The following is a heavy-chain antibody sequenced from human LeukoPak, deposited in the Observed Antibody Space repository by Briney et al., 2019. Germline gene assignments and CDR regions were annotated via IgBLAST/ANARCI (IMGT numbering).Heavy chain of an antibody. J-gene: IGHJ5*02. CDR2: ISAYNGNT. CDR3: ARDQRYYYDSSGPNWFDP. V-gene: IGHV1-18*01. D-gene: IGHD3-22*01. CDR1: GYTFTSYG. Sequence: ASVKVSCKASGYTFTSYGISWVRQAPGQGLEWMGWISAYNGNTNYAQKLQGRVTMTTDTSTSTAYMELRSLRSDDTAVYYCARDQRYYYDSSGPNWFDPWGQGTLVTVSS.